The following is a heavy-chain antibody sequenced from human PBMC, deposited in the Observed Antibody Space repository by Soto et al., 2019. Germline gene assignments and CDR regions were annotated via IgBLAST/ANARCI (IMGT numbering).Heavy chain of an antibody. D-gene: IGHD6-13*01. CDR1: GYSFTSYW. CDR3: ARLVTHSSSWTDAFDI. CDR2: IYPGDSDT. V-gene: IGHV5-51*01. J-gene: IGHJ3*02. Sequence: GESLKISCKGSGYSFTSYWIGWVRQMPGKGLEWMGIIYPGDSDTRYSPSFQGQVTISADKSISTAYLQWSSLKASDTAMYYCARLVTHSSSWTDAFDIWGQGTMVTVSS.